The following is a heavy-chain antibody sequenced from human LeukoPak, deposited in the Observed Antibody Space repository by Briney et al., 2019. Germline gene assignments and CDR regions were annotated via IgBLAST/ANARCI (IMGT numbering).Heavy chain of an antibody. D-gene: IGHD3-10*01. V-gene: IGHV3-21*04. J-gene: IGHJ4*02. CDR1: GFTFSSYS. CDR3: ARGNYGSGSYYFDY. Sequence: GGSLRPSCAASGFTFSSYSMNWVRQAPGKGLEWVSSISSSGSTIYYADSVKGRFTISRDNAKNSLYLQMNSLRAEDTAVYYCARGNYGSGSYYFDYWGQGTLVTVSS. CDR2: ISSSGSTI.